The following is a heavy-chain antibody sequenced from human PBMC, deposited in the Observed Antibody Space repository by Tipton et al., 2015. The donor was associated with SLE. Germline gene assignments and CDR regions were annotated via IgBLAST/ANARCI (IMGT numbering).Heavy chain of an antibody. CDR3: ARGHRRYSYGLGDYFDY. Sequence: RSLRLSCAASGFTFRNYAMHWVRQAPGKGLEWVAIISNDGSNQWYADSVRGRFTISRDQSKNTLFLQMNSLRAEDTAVYYCARGHRRYSYGLGDYFDYWGQGTLVTVSS. J-gene: IGHJ4*02. CDR2: ISNDGSNQ. CDR1: GFTFRNYA. D-gene: IGHD5-18*01. V-gene: IGHV3-30*04.